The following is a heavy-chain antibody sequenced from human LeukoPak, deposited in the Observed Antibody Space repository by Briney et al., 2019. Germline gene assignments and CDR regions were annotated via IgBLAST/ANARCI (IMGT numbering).Heavy chain of an antibody. CDR2: IYHSGST. D-gene: IGHD6-6*01. CDR3: ARERARSSSFDY. Sequence: KPSETLSLTCNVSGFSITSSYYWSWIRQPPGKGLEWIGSIYHSGSTYYNPSLKSRVTMSVDTSKNQFSLNLSSVTAADTAVYYCARERARSSSFDYWGQGTLVTVSS. CDR1: GFSITSSYY. V-gene: IGHV4-38-2*02. J-gene: IGHJ4*02.